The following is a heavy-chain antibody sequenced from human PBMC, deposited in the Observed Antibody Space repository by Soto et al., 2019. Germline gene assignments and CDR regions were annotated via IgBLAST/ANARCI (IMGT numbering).Heavy chain of an antibody. Sequence: PSETLSLTCAVSGGSISSGGYSWSWIRQPPGKGLEWIGYIYHSGSTYYNPSLKSRVTISVDRSKNQFSLKLSSVTAADTAVYYCARGGRYYDSSGYYPNHFDYWGQGTLVTVSS. CDR2: IYHSGST. CDR3: ARGGRYYDSSGYYPNHFDY. D-gene: IGHD3-22*01. CDR1: GGSISSGGYS. J-gene: IGHJ4*02. V-gene: IGHV4-30-2*01.